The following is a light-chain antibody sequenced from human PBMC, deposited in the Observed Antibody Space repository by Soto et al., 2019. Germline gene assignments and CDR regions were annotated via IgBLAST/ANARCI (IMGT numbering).Light chain of an antibody. CDR1: QSLLRRDGYYY. CDR2: LGC. J-gene: IGKJ3*01. Sequence: EIVMTQSPLSLPVTPGEPATISCRSSQSLLRRDGYYYLDWYLQKPGQSPQLLIYLGCIRASGVTDRFSGSGSGTDFTLKISRVEAEDVGVYYCMQPQHTPFTFGPGTTVEI. CDR3: MQPQHTPFT. V-gene: IGKV2-28*01.